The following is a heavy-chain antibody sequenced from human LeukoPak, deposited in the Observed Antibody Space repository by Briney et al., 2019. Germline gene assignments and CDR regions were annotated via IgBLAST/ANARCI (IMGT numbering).Heavy chain of an antibody. CDR1: GYTFTNYH. CDR3: AREDSSGWSVYFDY. J-gene: IGHJ4*02. Sequence: ASVKVSCKASGYTFTNYHISWVRQAPGQGLEWMGWISAYNGNTNYAQKLQGRVTMTTDTSTSTAYMELRSLRSDDTAVYYCAREDSSGWSVYFDYWGQGTLVTVSS. V-gene: IGHV1-18*01. D-gene: IGHD6-19*01. CDR2: ISAYNGNT.